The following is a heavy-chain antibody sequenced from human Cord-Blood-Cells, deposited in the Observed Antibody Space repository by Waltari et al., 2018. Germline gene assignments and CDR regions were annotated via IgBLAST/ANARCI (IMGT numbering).Heavy chain of an antibody. CDR2: IWYDGSNK. J-gene: IGHJ6*03. CDR3: ARDLGITGTTSPYYYYMDV. V-gene: IGHV3-33*01. D-gene: IGHD1-7*01. Sequence: QVQLVESGGGVVQPGRSLRLSCAASGFTFRSYGMHSVRQAPGKGLEWVAVIWYDGSNKYYADSVKGRFTISRDNSKNTLYLQMNSLRAEDTAVYYCARDLGITGTTSPYYYYMDVWGKGTTVTVSS. CDR1: GFTFRSYG.